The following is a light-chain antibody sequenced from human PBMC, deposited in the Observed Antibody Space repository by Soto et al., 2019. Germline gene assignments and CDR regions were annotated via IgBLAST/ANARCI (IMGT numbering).Light chain of an antibody. CDR3: HQYSSAPYT. CDR2: GAS. J-gene: IGKJ2*01. Sequence: ESVLTQSPGTLSLSPGETATLSCRASQTIGNIFLFWYQQKPGQAPRLLIYGASSRATGIPDRFSGSGSGTHFTLTINRLEPEDFAVYYCHQYSSAPYTFGQGTNLEIK. CDR1: QTIGNIF. V-gene: IGKV3-20*01.